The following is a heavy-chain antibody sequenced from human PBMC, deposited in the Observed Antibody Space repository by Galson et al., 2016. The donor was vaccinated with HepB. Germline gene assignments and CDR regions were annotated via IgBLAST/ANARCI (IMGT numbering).Heavy chain of an antibody. D-gene: IGHD6-13*01. J-gene: IGHJ4*02. V-gene: IGHV3-21*01. Sequence: SLRLSCAASGFTFSSYSMNWVRQAPGKGLEWVSSISSSSNYIYYADSLKGRFTISRDNAKNSLYLRMNSLRAEDTAVYYCARRDSSSWYVVDDYWVQGTLVTVSS. CDR2: ISSSSNYI. CDR3: ARRDSSSWYVVDDY. CDR1: GFTFSSYS.